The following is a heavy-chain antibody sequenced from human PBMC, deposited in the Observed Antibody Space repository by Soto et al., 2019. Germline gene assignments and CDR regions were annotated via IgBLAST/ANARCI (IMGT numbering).Heavy chain of an antibody. J-gene: IGHJ6*02. CDR2: IYYSGST. D-gene: IGHD4-17*01. V-gene: IGHV4-31*03. CDR3: ARDATVTTARGDYYYYGMDV. Sequence: SETLSLTCTVSGGSISSGGYYWSWIRQHPGKGLEWIGYIYYSGSTYYNPSLKSRVTISVDTSKNQFSLKLSSVTAADTAVYYCARDATVTTARGDYYYYGMDVWGQGTTVTVSS. CDR1: GGSISSGGYY.